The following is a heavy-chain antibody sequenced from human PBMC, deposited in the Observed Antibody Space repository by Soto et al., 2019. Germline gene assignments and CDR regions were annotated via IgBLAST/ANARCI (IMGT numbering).Heavy chain of an antibody. Sequence: QVQLVESGGGVVQPGRSLRLSCAASGFTFSSYGMHWVRQAPGKGLEWVAVISYDGSNKYYADSVKGRFTISRDNSKNTLYLQKNSVRAEDTAVYYCAADWYYYGMDVWGQGTTVTVSS. D-gene: IGHD2-21*01. V-gene: IGHV3-30*03. J-gene: IGHJ6*02. CDR1: GFTFSSYG. CDR3: AADWYYYGMDV. CDR2: ISYDGSNK.